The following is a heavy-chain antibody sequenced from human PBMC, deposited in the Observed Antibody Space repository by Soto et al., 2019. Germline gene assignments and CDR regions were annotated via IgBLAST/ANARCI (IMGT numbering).Heavy chain of an antibody. J-gene: IGHJ5*02. CDR3: ARRQRFSDWFDP. CDR1: GGSMSSYY. D-gene: IGHD3-3*01. V-gene: IGHV4-4*07. CDR2: VYSSGGT. Sequence: PSETLSLTCTVSGGSMSSYYWTWIRQPAGKGLEWIGRVYSSGGTHYNPSLKSRVTISLDTSKNQFSLRLLSVTDADTAVYYCARRQRFSDWFDPWGQGTLVTVSS.